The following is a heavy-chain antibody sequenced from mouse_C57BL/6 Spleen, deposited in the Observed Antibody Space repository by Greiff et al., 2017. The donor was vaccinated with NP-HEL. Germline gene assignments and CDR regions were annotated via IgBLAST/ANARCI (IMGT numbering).Heavy chain of an antibody. V-gene: IGHV2-6-1*01. CDR3: ARHEDDYGSSYTWFAY. D-gene: IGHD1-1*01. CDR1: GFSLTSYG. CDR2: IWSDGST. J-gene: IGHJ3*01. Sequence: VQLQQSGPGLVAPSQSLSITCTVSGFSLTSYGVHWVRQPPGKGLEWLVVIWSDGSTTYNSALKSRLSISKDNSKSQVFLKMNSLQTDDTAMYYCARHEDDYGSSYTWFAYWGQGTLVTVSA.